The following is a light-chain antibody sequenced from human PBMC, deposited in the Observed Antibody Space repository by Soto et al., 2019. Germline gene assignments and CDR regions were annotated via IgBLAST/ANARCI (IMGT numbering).Light chain of an antibody. CDR2: EVN. CDR3: SSYAGSSNV. CDR1: SSDVGGYNY. V-gene: IGLV2-8*01. J-gene: IGLJ1*01. Sequence: QSVLTQPPFASGSPGQSVAISCTGTSSDVGGYNYVSWYQQHPGKAPKLMIYEVNKRPSGVPDRFSGSKSGNTASLTVSGLQAEDEADYYCSSYAGSSNVFGTGTKVPS.